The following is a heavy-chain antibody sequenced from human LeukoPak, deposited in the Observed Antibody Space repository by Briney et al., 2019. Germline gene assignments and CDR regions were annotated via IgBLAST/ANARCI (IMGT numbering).Heavy chain of an antibody. CDR1: GYTFTSYG. Sequence: GASVKVSCKASGYTFTSYGISWVRQAPGQGLEWMGWISAYNGNTNYAQKLQGRVTMTTDTPTSTAYMELRSLRSDDTAVYYCARDLGRYYYYYMDVWGKGTTVTVSS. J-gene: IGHJ6*03. V-gene: IGHV1-18*01. CDR2: ISAYNGNT. CDR3: ARDLGRYYYYYMDV.